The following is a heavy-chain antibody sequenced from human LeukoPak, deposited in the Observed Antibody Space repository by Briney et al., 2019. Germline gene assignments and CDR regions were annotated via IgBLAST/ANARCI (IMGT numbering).Heavy chain of an antibody. D-gene: IGHD2-2*01. CDR1: GCSISSSPNY. V-gene: IGHV4-39*01. CDR3: ARHYLSDGILSTFDP. J-gene: IGHJ5*02. CDR2: IYYRGST. Sequence: SETLALTCTVSGCSISSSPNYWGWIRQPPGKGLEWIGTIYYRGSTYSNPSLNSRVTISLDTSKNQFALRLRSVTAADTALYYCARHYLSDGILSTFDPWGQGTLVTVSS.